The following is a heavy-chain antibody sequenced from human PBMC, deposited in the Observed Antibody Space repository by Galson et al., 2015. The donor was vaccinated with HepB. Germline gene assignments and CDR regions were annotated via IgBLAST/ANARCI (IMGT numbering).Heavy chain of an antibody. CDR1: GFTFNNYA. CDR2: IIAIGTST. J-gene: IGHJ4*02. Sequence: SLRLSCATSGFTFNNYAMSWVRQAPGKGLEWVSGIIAIGTSTHYADSVKGRFTISRDNSKNTIYLQMNSLRAEDSAVYYCAKDYADKLMTSETAALFEYWGQGALVTVSS. D-gene: IGHD3-16*01. V-gene: IGHV3-23*05. CDR3: AKDYADKLMTSETAALFEY.